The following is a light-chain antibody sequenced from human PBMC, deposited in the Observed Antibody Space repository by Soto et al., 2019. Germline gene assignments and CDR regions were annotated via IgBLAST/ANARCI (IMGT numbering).Light chain of an antibody. CDR2: AAY. Sequence: DIQMTQSPSSLSASVGDRVTITCRASQNIRNYLNWYQQTPGKAPKLLIFAAYSLQSGVPSRFRGSGSGQDLPLTITSLQPEDFATYYCQQCSSTPYSFGQGTKLEIK. CDR1: QNIRNY. V-gene: IGKV1-39*01. CDR3: QQCSSTPYS. J-gene: IGKJ2*03.